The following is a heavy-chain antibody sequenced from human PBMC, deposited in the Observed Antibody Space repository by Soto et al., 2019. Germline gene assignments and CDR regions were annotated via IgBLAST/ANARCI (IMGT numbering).Heavy chain of an antibody. CDR1: GFTFSDYY. J-gene: IGHJ4*02. D-gene: IGHD3-10*01. Sequence: GGSLRLSCAASGFTFSDYYMSWIRQAPGKGLEWVSYISSSGSTIYYADSVKGRFTISRDSAKNSLYLQMNSLRAEDTAVYYCARLVRPYYLDYWGQGTLVTVSS. V-gene: IGHV3-11*01. CDR3: ARLVRPYYLDY. CDR2: ISSSGSTI.